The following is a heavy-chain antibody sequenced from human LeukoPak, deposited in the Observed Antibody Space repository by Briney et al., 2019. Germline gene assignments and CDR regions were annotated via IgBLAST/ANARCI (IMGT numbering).Heavy chain of an antibody. CDR3: ARADPLFSGAFDI. CDR2: ISYDGSNK. Sequence: GGSLRLSCAASGFTFSSYAMHWVRQAPGKGLEWVAVISYDGSNKYYADSVKGRFTISRDNAKNSLYLQMNSLRAEDTAVYYCARADPLFSGAFDIWGQGTMVTVSS. J-gene: IGHJ3*02. V-gene: IGHV3-30*04. D-gene: IGHD6-19*01. CDR1: GFTFSSYA.